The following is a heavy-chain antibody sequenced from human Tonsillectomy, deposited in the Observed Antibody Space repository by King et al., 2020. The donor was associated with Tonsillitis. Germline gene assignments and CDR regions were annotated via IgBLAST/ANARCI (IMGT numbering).Heavy chain of an antibody. Sequence: QLVQSGAEVKKPGASVKVSCKASGYTFTDYYLHWVRQAPGQGLEWMGWINPSSGGTYYAQKFQGRVTLTRDTSISTAYMELSALTSDDTAVYYCARGRDLPLDYWGQGTLVTVSS. J-gene: IGHJ4*02. CDR3: ARGRDLPLDY. V-gene: IGHV1-2*02. CDR2: INPSSGGT. CDR1: GYTFTDYY. D-gene: IGHD1-14*01.